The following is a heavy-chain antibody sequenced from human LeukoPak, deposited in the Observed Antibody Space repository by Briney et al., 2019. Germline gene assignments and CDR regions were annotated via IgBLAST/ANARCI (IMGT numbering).Heavy chain of an antibody. CDR2: VYSSGST. CDR1: GGSLNTNTYY. Sequence: SETLSLTCAVSGGSLNTNTYYWGWIRQPPGKGLEWIGSVYSSGSTYYNPSLKSRVAISVDTSKNQFSLRLSSVTAPDTAVYYCARRSRSGFFDYWGQGTLVTVSS. CDR3: ARRSRSGFFDY. J-gene: IGHJ4*02. D-gene: IGHD3-10*01. V-gene: IGHV4-39*01.